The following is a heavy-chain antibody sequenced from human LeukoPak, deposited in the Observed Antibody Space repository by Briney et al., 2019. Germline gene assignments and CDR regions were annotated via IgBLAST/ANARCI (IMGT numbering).Heavy chain of an antibody. CDR3: ARLFGRITMVRGVIITDY. CDR1: GGSISSYY. J-gene: IGHJ4*02. Sequence: SETLSLTCTVSGGSISSYYWSWIRQPPGKGLEWIGYIYYSGSTNYNPSLKSRVTMSVDTSKNQFSLKLSSVTAADTAVYYCARLFGRITMVRGVIITDYWGQGTLVTVSS. D-gene: IGHD3-10*01. CDR2: IYYSGST. V-gene: IGHV4-59*12.